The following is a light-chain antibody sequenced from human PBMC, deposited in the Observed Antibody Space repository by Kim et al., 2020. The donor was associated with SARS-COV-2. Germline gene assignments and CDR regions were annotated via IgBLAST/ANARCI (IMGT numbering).Light chain of an antibody. J-gene: IGKJ1*01. CDR1: QGIRND. V-gene: IGKV1-6*01. CDR2: GIS. Sequence: AIQMTQSPSSLSVSVGDRVTITCRASQGIRNDLGWYQQKPGKAPKLLIYGISTLQSGVPSRFSGSGSGTDFTLTISSLQPEDFATYYCLQDYNYPMTFGQGTKVEIK. CDR3: LQDYNYPMT.